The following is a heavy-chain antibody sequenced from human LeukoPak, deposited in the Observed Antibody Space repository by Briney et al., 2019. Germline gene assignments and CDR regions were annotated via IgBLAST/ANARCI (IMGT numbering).Heavy chain of an antibody. CDR1: GFTFSRFA. V-gene: IGHV3-23*01. CDR2: ISGNGHQT. D-gene: IGHD3-22*01. CDR3: AKAANYYDSSGYLIPFDY. Sequence: PGGSRRLSCSASGFTFSRFAMTWVRQLPGRGLEWVSSISGNGHQTYYADSVKGRFSVSRDNSKNILYLQMDSLRADDSALYYCAKAANYYDSSGYLIPFDYWGQGTLVTVSS. J-gene: IGHJ4*02.